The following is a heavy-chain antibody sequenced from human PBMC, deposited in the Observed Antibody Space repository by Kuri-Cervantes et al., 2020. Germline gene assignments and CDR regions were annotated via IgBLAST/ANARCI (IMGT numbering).Heavy chain of an antibody. CDR2: ISYDGSTK. V-gene: IGHV3-30*18. CDR1: GFTFSNSW. CDR3: AKAHSSGWYYFDY. Sequence: GESLKISCAASGFTFSNSWMSWVRQAPGKGLEWVAVISYDGSTKYYADSVKGRFTISRDNSKNKLYLQMHSLRPEDMAVYYCAKAHSSGWYYFDYWGQGTLVTVSS. J-gene: IGHJ4*02. D-gene: IGHD6-19*01.